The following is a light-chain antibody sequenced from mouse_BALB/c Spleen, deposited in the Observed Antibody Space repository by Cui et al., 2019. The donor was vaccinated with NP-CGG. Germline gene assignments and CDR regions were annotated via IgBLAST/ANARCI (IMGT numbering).Light chain of an antibody. CDR2: GTN. CDR1: TGAVTTSNY. V-gene: IGLV1*01. J-gene: IGLJ1*01. Sequence: QTLVTQESALTTSPGETVTLTCRSSTGAVTTSNYANWVQEKPDHLFTGLIGGTNNRAPGVPARLSGSLIGDKATLTITGAQTEDATIYFCALWYSNHWVFGGGTKLTVL. CDR3: ALWYSNHWV.